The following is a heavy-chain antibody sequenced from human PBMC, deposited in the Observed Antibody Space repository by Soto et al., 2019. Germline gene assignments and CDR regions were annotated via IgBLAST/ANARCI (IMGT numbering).Heavy chain of an antibody. J-gene: IGHJ3*02. Sequence: QVQLVESGGGVVQPGRSLRLSCAASGFTFSSYAMHWVRQAPGKGLEWVAVISYDGSNKYYADSVKGRFTISRDNSKNTRYMQMNSLRAEDTAVYYCARDPSPLVIVGVAFDIWGPGTMVTVSS. CDR1: GFTFSSYA. V-gene: IGHV3-30-3*01. D-gene: IGHD2-21*01. CDR3: ARDPSPLVIVGVAFDI. CDR2: ISYDGSNK.